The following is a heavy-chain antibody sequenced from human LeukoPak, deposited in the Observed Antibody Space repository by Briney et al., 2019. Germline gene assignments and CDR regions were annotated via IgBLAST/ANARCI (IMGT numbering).Heavy chain of an antibody. CDR1: GGSISSSSYY. CDR3: ARWHCGSTSCYAGV. Sequence: PSETLSLTCTVSGGSISSSSYYRGLIRQPPGKGLEWIGSIYYSGSTYYNPSLKSRATIPVDTSKNQFSLKPSSVTAADTAVYYCARWHCGSTSCYAGVWGQGTLVTVSS. D-gene: IGHD2-2*01. J-gene: IGHJ4*02. CDR2: IYYSGST. V-gene: IGHV4-39*01.